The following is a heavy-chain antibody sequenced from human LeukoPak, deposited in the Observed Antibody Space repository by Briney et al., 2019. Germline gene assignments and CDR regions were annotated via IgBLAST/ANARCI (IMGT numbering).Heavy chain of an antibody. CDR3: RVSSGWSTDAFDV. Sequence: ASVKVSCKVSGYTLTELSTHWVRQAPGKGLEWMGGFDPEDGETIYAQKFQGRVTMTEDTSTDTAYMELSSPRAEDTAVYYCRVSSGWSTDAFDVWGQGTTVTVSS. CDR2: FDPEDGET. D-gene: IGHD6-19*01. V-gene: IGHV1-24*01. J-gene: IGHJ3*01. CDR1: GYTLTELS.